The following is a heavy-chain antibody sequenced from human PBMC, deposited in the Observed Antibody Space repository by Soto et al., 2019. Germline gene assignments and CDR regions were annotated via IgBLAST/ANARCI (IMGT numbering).Heavy chain of an antibody. J-gene: IGHJ4*01. CDR3: TTDSRTTLPEIRFDY. CDR2: VKSKADGGSG. CDR1: GFPFNNAW. Sequence: GGSLRLSCAASGFPFNNAWIDWVRQVPGKGLEWVGRVKSKADGGSGDYAAPVKGRFVVSRDDSKDIVYLQMNSLKIEDTGVYYCTTDSRTTLPEIRFDYWGHGTQVTVSS. V-gene: IGHV3-15*07. D-gene: IGHD1-26*01.